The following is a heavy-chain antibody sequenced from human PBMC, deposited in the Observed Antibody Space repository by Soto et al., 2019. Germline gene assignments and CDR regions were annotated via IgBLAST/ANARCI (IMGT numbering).Heavy chain of an antibody. CDR3: ARDDIVLMGYAKGYYYYGMDV. D-gene: IGHD2-8*01. CDR1: GFTFSSYS. Sequence: PGGSLRLSCAASGFTFSSYSMNWFRQAPGKGLEWVSYISSSSSTIYYADSVKGRFTISRDNAKNSLYLQMNSLRDEDTAVYYCARDDIVLMGYAKGYYYYGMDVWGQGTTVTVFS. V-gene: IGHV3-48*02. J-gene: IGHJ6*02. CDR2: ISSSSSTI.